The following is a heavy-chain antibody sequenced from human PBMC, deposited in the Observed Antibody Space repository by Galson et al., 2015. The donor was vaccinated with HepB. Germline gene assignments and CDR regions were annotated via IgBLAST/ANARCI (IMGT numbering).Heavy chain of an antibody. J-gene: IGHJ4*02. D-gene: IGHD3-3*01. CDR3: ARDPRTIFGVDIDY. CDR1: GFTFSSYW. CDR2: IKQDGSEK. Sequence: SLRLSCAASGFTFSSYWMSWVRQAPGKGLEWVANIKQDGSEKYYVDSVKGRFTISRDNAKNSLYLQMNSLRAEDTAVYYCARDPRTIFGVDIDYWGQGTLVTVSS. V-gene: IGHV3-7*03.